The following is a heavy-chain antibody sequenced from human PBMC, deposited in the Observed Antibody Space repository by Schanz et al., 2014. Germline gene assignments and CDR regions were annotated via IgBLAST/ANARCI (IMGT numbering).Heavy chain of an antibody. Sequence: VQLVGSGGGLIQPGGSLRLSCAASGFTFSSYAMSWVRQAPGKGLEWLSYIATSSSTRHYADSVKGRITISRDNAKNSVSLQMNSLRAEDTAVYYCAKQIHYDILTVTRNWGQGTLVTVSS. CDR1: GFTFSSYA. J-gene: IGHJ4*02. D-gene: IGHD3-9*01. CDR2: IATSSSTR. V-gene: IGHV3-48*01. CDR3: AKQIHYDILTVTRN.